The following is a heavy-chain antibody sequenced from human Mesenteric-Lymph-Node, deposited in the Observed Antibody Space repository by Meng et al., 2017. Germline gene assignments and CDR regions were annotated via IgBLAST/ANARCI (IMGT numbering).Heavy chain of an antibody. CDR3: AVSQMMDGGHSSPVH. CDR1: GGSISRSSFY. J-gene: IGHJ4*02. D-gene: IGHD4-23*01. Sequence: SETLSLTCTVSGGSISRSSFYWGWIRQPPGKGLEWIGSIYYSGSTYYNPSLKSRVTISLDTSKNQFSLKLTSVTAADTAVHYCAVSQMMDGGHSSPVHWGQGRLVTVSS. CDR2: IYYSGST. V-gene: IGHV4-39*07.